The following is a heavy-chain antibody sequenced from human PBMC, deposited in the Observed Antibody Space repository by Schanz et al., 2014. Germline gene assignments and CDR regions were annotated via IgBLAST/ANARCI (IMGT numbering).Heavy chain of an antibody. CDR3: ARDGDFDY. CDR2: IPFDGSNQ. J-gene: IGHJ4*02. Sequence: QAPGRGLEWLSFIPFDGSNQYYADSVKGRFTISRDNSKNTLFLQMSSLRAEDTAVYYCARDGDFDYWGQGTLVTVSS. V-gene: IGHV3-33*05.